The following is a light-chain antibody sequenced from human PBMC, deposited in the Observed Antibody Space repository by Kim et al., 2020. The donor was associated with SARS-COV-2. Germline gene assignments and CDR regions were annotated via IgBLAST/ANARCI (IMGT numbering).Light chain of an antibody. CDR3: QQYKNWPPRLT. CDR2: VAS. V-gene: IGKV3-15*01. J-gene: IGKJ4*01. Sequence: PGKSATRSCRAIQSVSSNLAWYQQKPGQAPRLLIYVASTRATGISARFSGSGSGTEFTLTISSLQSEDSAVYYCQQYKNWPPRLTFGGGTKVEIK. CDR1: QSVSSN.